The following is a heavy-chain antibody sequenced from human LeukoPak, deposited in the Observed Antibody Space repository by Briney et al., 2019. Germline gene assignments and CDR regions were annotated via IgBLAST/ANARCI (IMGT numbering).Heavy chain of an antibody. Sequence: GASVKVSCKASGGTFSSYAISWVRQAPGQGLEWMGGIIPIFGTANHAQKFQGRVTITADESTSTAYMELSSLRSEDTAVYYCATAWGHRAMAAWGQGTMVTVSS. CDR1: GGTFSSYA. J-gene: IGHJ3*01. CDR3: ATAWGHRAMAA. V-gene: IGHV1-69*13. CDR2: IIPIFGTA. D-gene: IGHD5-18*01.